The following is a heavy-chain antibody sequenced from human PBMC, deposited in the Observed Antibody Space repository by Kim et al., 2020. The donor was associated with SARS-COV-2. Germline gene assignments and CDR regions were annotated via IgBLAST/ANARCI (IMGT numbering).Heavy chain of an antibody. Sequence: ASVKVSCKASGYTFTSYAMNWVRQAPGQGLEWMGWINTNTGNPTYAQGFTGRFVFSLDTSVSTAYLQISSLKAEDTAVYYCARCGYSGYDFEEDHYYYYYGMDVWGQGTTVTVSS. D-gene: IGHD5-12*01. J-gene: IGHJ6*02. CDR2: INTNTGNP. CDR3: ARCGYSGYDFEEDHYYYYYGMDV. V-gene: IGHV7-4-1*02. CDR1: GYTFTSYA.